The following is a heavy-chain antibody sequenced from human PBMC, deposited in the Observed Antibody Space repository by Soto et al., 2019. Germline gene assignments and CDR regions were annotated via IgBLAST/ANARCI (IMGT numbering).Heavy chain of an antibody. CDR1: GFTFSGSA. D-gene: IGHD3-16*01. V-gene: IGHV3-73*02. Sequence: EVQLVESGGGLVQPGGSLKLSCAASGFTFSGSAMHWVRQASGKGLEWVGRIRSKANSYATAYAASVKGRFTISRDDSKNTAYLQMNSLKTEDTAVYYCARENFTLGFSYWYFDLWGRGTLVTVSS. CDR2: IRSKANSYAT. CDR3: ARENFTLGFSYWYFDL. J-gene: IGHJ2*01.